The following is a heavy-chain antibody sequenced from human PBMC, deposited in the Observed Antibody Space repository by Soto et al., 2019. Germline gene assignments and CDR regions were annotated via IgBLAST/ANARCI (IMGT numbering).Heavy chain of an antibody. Sequence: PGGSLRLSCAASGFTLSSYAMSWVRQAPGKGLEWVSAISGSGGSTYYADSVKGRFTISRDNSKNTLYLQMNSLRAEDTAVYYCAKAFLYDSSGYYYGPWFDPWGQGTLVTVSS. CDR2: ISGSGGST. J-gene: IGHJ5*02. CDR3: AKAFLYDSSGYYYGPWFDP. CDR1: GFTLSSYA. V-gene: IGHV3-23*01. D-gene: IGHD3-22*01.